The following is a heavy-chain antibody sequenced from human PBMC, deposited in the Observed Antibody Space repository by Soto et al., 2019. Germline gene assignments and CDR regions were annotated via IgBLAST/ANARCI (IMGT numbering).Heavy chain of an antibody. Sequence: SETLSLTCAVYGGSFSGYYWSWIRQPPGKGLEWIGEINHSGSTNYNPSLKSRVTISVDTSKNQFSLKLSSVTAADTVVYYCARSVTPWGQGTLVTVSS. CDR3: ARSVTP. CDR2: INHSGST. CDR1: GGSFSGYY. V-gene: IGHV4-34*01. J-gene: IGHJ5*02. D-gene: IGHD3-10*01.